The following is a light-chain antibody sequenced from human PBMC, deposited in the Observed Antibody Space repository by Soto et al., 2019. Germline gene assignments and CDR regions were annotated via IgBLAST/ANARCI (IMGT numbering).Light chain of an antibody. J-gene: IGKJ3*01. CDR2: GAS. CDR3: QQYYDWPPET. Sequence: EIVLTQSPGTLSLSPGESGALSCRASQSVSSTYLAWYQQKPGRAPRLLIRGASTRAAGIPARFSGSGSGTEFTLTISSLQSEDFAVYYCQQYYDWPPETFGPGTKVDIK. V-gene: IGKV3D-15*01. CDR1: QSVSSTY.